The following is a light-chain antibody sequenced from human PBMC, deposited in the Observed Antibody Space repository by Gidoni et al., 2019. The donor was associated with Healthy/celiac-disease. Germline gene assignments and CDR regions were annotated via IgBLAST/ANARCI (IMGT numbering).Light chain of an antibody. CDR3: NSRDSSGNHHYV. V-gene: IGLV3-19*01. Sequence: PELTQPPAVSVALGQTVRITCQGDSLRSYYASWYQQKPGQAPVLVIYGKNNRPSGIPDRFSGSSSGNTASLTITGAQAEDEADYYCNSRDSSGNHHYVFGTGTKVTVL. CDR2: GKN. CDR1: SLRSYY. J-gene: IGLJ1*01.